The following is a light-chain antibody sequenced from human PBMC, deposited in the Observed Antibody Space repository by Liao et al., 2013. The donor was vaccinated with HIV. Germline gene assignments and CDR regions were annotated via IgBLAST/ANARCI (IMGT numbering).Light chain of an antibody. CDR2: YDN. V-gene: IGLV3-1*01. Sequence: SYELTQPPSVSVSPGQTASITCSGDKLGDKYACWYQQKPGQSPVLVIHYDNGRPSGTPERFSGSNSGNTATLTISRVEAGDEADYSCQVWDSDSDDVVFGGGTKLTVL. CDR1: KLGDKY. J-gene: IGLJ2*01. CDR3: QVWDSDSDDVV.